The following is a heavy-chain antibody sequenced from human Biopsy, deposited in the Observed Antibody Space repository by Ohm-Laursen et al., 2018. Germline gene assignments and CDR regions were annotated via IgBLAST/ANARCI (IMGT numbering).Heavy chain of an antibody. D-gene: IGHD1-26*01. CDR3: ALGGGSYVNFDY. CDR1: GGDINNYY. V-gene: IGHV4-4*07. Sequence: SQTLSLTCNVSGGDINNYYWSWIRQPAGKGLEWIGRIYPGGSTNYNPSLKSRVTMSVDTSKKQLSLRLSSVTAADTAVYYCALGGGSYVNFDYWGQGTLVTVSS. J-gene: IGHJ4*02. CDR2: IYPGGST.